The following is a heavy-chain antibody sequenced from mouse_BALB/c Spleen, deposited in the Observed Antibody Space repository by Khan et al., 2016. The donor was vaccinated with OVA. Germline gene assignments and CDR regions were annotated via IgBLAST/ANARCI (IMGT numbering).Heavy chain of an antibody. V-gene: IGHV14-3*02. D-gene: IGHD4-1*01. CDR1: GFNIKDTY. Sequence: EVELVESGAELVKPGASVKLSCTASGFNIKDTYMHWVKQRPEQGLEWIGRIDPANGNTKYDPKFQGKATITADTSSNTAYLQLSSLTSEDTAVYYCARDYWDVFAYWGQWTLVTISA. J-gene: IGHJ3*01. CDR2: IDPANGNT. CDR3: ARDYWDVFAY.